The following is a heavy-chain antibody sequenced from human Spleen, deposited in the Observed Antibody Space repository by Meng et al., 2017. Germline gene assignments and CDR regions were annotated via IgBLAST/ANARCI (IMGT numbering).Heavy chain of an antibody. Sequence: QPQLQESGPGLVKPSEALSLTCSVSGGSISTSGYYWGWIRQPPGKGLEWIGSINYGGTAYYASSLTSRVIISVDTSKNQFSLRLNSVTAADAAVYYCARLRDCSTSCYFDPWGQGTLVTVSS. J-gene: IGHJ5*02. CDR2: INYGGTA. V-gene: IGHV4-39*01. CDR1: GGSISTSGYY. CDR3: ARLRDCSTSCYFDP. D-gene: IGHD2-2*01.